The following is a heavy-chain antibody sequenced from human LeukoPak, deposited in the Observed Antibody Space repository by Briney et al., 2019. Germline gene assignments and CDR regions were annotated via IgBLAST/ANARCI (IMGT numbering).Heavy chain of an antibody. CDR1: GGSISSYY. Sequence: PSETLSLTCTVSGGSISSYYWSWIRQPPGKGLEWIGYIYYSGSTNYNPSLKSRVTISVDTSKNQFSLKLSSVTAADTAVYYCARSSYSTYLYYGMDVWGQGTTVTVSS. J-gene: IGHJ6*02. V-gene: IGHV4-59*12. CDR3: ARSSYSTYLYYGMDV. CDR2: IYYSGST. D-gene: IGHD2-21*01.